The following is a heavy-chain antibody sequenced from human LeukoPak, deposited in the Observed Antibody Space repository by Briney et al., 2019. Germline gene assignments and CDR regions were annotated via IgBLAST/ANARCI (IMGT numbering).Heavy chain of an antibody. CDR2: IKQDGSEK. Sequence: PGGSLRLSCAASGFTFSSYWMSWVRQAPGKGLEWVANIKQDGSEKNYVDSVKGRFTISRDNAKNSQYLQINSLRVEDTAVYYCARSGSDFDCWSQGTLVSVPS. V-gene: IGHV3-7*01. CDR1: GFTFSSYW. J-gene: IGHJ4*02. D-gene: IGHD1-26*01. CDR3: ARSGSDFDC.